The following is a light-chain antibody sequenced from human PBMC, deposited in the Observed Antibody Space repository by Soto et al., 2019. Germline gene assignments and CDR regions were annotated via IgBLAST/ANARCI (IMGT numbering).Light chain of an antibody. CDR2: DAS. V-gene: IGKV3-11*01. Sequence: EIVWTQSPAPLSLSPGAIATLSCRASQSVSSYFAWYQQRPGQAPRLLIYDASNRATGIPARFSGSGSGTDFTLTISRLEPEDFAVYYCQQRSNWPACGQGTRLEIK. CDR1: QSVSSY. J-gene: IGKJ5*01. CDR3: QQRSNWPA.